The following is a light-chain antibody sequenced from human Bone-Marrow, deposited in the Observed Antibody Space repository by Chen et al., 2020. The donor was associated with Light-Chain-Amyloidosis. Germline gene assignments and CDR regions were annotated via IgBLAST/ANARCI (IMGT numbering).Light chain of an antibody. CDR1: QIISSW. CDR3: QQYSGNPLT. CDR2: TAS. J-gene: IGKJ4*01. V-gene: IGKV1-5*03. Sequence: DIQMTQSPSTLSASVGDRVTITCRASQIISSWLAWYQQKPGKAPNLLISTASSLKSGVPSRFSGSGSGTEFTLTINRLQPDDIATYYCQQYSGNPLTFGGGTRVEIK.